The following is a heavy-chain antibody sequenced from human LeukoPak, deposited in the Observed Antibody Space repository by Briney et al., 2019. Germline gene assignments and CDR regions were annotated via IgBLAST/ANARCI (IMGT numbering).Heavy chain of an antibody. CDR2: ISGSGGST. V-gene: IGHV3-23*01. CDR1: GFTFSSYA. CDR3: AKDSSGYYYRPQDY. Sequence: GGSLRLSCAASGFTFSSYAMSWVRQAPGKGLEWVSDISGSGGSTYYADSVKGRLNISRDNPKNTLYLQMNSLRAEDTAVYYCAKDSSGYYYRPQDYGGQGTLVTVSS. J-gene: IGHJ4*02. D-gene: IGHD3-22*01.